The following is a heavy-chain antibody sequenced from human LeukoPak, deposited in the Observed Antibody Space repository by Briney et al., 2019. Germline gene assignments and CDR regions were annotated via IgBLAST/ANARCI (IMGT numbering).Heavy chain of an antibody. CDR3: ARDLLPDYYQRSGYLGPGRVSGGSGAFDI. V-gene: IGHV1-69*04. J-gene: IGHJ3*02. D-gene: IGHD3-22*01. CDR1: GGTFSNYA. Sequence: GSSVKVSCKTSGGTFSNYAFGWVRQAPGQGPEWMGRIIPILGVAEYAQIFQGRVTITADKSTSTAYMELSSLRSDDTAVYYCARDLLPDYYQRSGYLGPGRVSGGSGAFDIWGQGTKVPVTS. CDR2: IIPILGVA.